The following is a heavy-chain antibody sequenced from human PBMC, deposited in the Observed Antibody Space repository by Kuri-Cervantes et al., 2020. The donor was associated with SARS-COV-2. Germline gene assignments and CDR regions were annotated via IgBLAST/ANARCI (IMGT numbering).Heavy chain of an antibody. CDR1: GGTYTTHA. Sequence: SVKVSCKASGGTYTTHAFSWVRQAPGQGREWMGGIVPIFGTIRYEQRFQGRLAIAADENTNTTNMELSRLRTEDTAIYYCAKFRVGAVATGPDDLDYWGQGTQVTVSS. J-gene: IGHJ4*02. V-gene: IGHV1-69*13. CDR2: IVPIFGTI. D-gene: IGHD6-19*01. CDR3: AKFRVGAVATGPDDLDY.